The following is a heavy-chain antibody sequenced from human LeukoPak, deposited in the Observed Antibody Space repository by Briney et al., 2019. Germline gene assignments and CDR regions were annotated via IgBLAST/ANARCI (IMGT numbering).Heavy chain of an antibody. CDR1: GFSFRTYW. D-gene: IGHD3-16*01. Sequence: GGSLGLSCAASGFSFRTYWMTWVRQAPGKGLEWVANLSPEGSDKFYVDSVKGRFTIFRDNAKSSVYLQMSSLRVEDTAVYYCARDAYTSASDSWGQGTLVSVSS. CDR3: ARDAYTSASDS. J-gene: IGHJ5*01. V-gene: IGHV3-7*01. CDR2: LSPEGSDK.